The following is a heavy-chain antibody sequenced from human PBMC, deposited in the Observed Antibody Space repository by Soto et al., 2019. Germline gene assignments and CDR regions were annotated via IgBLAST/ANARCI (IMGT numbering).Heavy chain of an antibody. Sequence: PGGSLRLSCSASGFTFSSYAMHWVRQAPGKGLEHVSAISSNGRSTFYADSVRGRFTIPRDNSKNTVYLQMSSLRAEDTAVYYCVKDAYDDFWTGYLHYWGQGTLVTVSS. CDR3: VKDAYDDFWTGYLHY. D-gene: IGHD3-3*01. J-gene: IGHJ4*02. CDR2: ISSNGRST. CDR1: GFTFSSYA. V-gene: IGHV3-64D*06.